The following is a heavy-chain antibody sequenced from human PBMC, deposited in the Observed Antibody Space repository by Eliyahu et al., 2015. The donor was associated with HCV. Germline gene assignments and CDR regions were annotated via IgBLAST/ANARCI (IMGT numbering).Heavy chain of an antibody. CDR2: IWYDGSNK. D-gene: IGHD3-22*01. V-gene: IGHV3-33*01. Sequence: QVQLVESGGGVVQPGRSLRLSCAASGFTFRSYGMHWVRQAPGKGLEWVAVIWYDGSNKYYADSVKSRFTISRDNSKNTLYLQMNSLRAEDTAVYYCARALFDSSGYYPHGFDYWGQGTLVTVSS. CDR3: ARALFDSSGYYPHGFDY. J-gene: IGHJ4*02. CDR1: GFTFRSYG.